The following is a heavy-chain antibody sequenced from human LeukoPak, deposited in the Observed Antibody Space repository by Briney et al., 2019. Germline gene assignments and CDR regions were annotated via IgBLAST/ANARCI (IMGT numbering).Heavy chain of an antibody. CDR2: IYPGDSDT. CDR3: ARQYSSSWYEGSYYFDY. Sequence: GESLKISCKGSRYSFTSYWIGWVRQMPGKGLEWMGIIYPGDSDTRYSPSFQGQVTISADKSISTAYLQWSSLKASDTAMYYCARQYSSSWYEGSYYFDYWGQGTLVTVSS. D-gene: IGHD6-13*01. J-gene: IGHJ4*02. CDR1: RYSFTSYW. V-gene: IGHV5-51*01.